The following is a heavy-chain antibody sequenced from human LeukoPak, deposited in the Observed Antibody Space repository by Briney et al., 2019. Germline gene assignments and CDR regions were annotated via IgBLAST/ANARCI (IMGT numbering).Heavy chain of an antibody. CDR3: ATDKGVTGQGRIHV. V-gene: IGHV4-59*01. J-gene: IGHJ4*02. CDR2: IYYSGST. CDR1: GGSISNYY. Sequence: SETLSLTCTVSGGSISNYYWSWIRQPPGKGLEWIGYIYYSGSTNYNPSLKSRVSISVDTSKNQFSLNLSSVTAADTAVYYCATDKGVTGQGRIHVWGQGTLVTVSS. D-gene: IGHD3-10*01.